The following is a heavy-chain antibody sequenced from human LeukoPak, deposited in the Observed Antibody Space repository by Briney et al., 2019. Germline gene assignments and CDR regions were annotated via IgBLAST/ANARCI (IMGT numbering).Heavy chain of an antibody. Sequence: GGSLRLSCEASGFTFSDYHMSWIRPAPGRGLEWVSSISSSGSYMFYADSVKGRFTISRDNAKNSPYVQMNSLRAEDTAVYYCAREWGPAAMAHTLNWGQGTLVTVSS. V-gene: IGHV3-11*04. CDR3: AREWGPAAMAHTLN. D-gene: IGHD2-2*01. CDR1: GFTFSDYH. J-gene: IGHJ4*02. CDR2: ISSSGSYM.